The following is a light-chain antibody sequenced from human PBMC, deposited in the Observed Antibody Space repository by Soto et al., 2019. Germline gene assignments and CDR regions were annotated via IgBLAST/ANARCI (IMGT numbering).Light chain of an antibody. CDR1: SSNIGSNT. CDR2: SNN. Sequence: QSVLTQPPSASGTPGQRVTISCSGSSSNIGSNTVNWYQHLPGTAPKLLIYSNNQRPSGVPDRFSGSKSGTPASLAISGLQSEDEADYYCAAWDDSLNGYVVFGGGTQLTVL. V-gene: IGLV1-44*01. CDR3: AAWDDSLNGYVV. J-gene: IGLJ2*01.